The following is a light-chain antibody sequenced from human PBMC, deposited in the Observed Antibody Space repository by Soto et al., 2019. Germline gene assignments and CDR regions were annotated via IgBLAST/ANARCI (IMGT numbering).Light chain of an antibody. CDR3: QQYGSSPLT. J-gene: IGKJ4*01. CDR1: QSVSSSY. Sequence: EIVLTQSPGTLSLSPGERATLSCRASQSVSSSYLAWYQQKPGQAPRLLIYGASCRATGIPDRFSGSGSGTDFTLTISRLEPEDFAVYYCQQYGSSPLTFGGGTKVEI. CDR2: GAS. V-gene: IGKV3-20*01.